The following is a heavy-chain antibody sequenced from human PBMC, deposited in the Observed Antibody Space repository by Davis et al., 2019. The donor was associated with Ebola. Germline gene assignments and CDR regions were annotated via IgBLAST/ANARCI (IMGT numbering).Heavy chain of an antibody. CDR3: ARRGIVGANKYVDY. Sequence: GESLKISCKASGYTFTRYWIVWVRQMPGKGLEWMGIIYPGDSDTRYSPSFLGQVIFSADKSISTAYLQWSSLKASDTAMYYCARRGIVGANKYVDYWGQGTLVTVSS. D-gene: IGHD1-26*01. CDR2: IYPGDSDT. J-gene: IGHJ4*02. CDR1: GYTFTRYW. V-gene: IGHV5-51*01.